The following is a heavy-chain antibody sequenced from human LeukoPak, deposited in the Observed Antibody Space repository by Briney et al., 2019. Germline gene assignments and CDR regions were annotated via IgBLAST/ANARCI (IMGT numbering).Heavy chain of an antibody. J-gene: IGHJ2*01. CDR1: GGSISSGGYS. CDR2: IYYSGST. D-gene: IGHD4-17*01. V-gene: IGHV4-31*03. CDR3: ASTTVVTPYFDL. Sequence: PSETLSLTCTVSGGSISSGGYSWSWIRQHPGKGLEWIGYIYYSGSTYYNPSLKSRVTISVDTSKNQFSLKLSSVTAADTAVYYCASTTVVTPYFDLWGRGTLVTVSS.